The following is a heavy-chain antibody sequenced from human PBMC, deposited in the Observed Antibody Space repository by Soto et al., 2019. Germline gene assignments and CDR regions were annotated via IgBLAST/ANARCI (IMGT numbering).Heavy chain of an antibody. CDR3: ARVPVPVATIEFYYMDV. CDR1: GFTVSSNY. D-gene: IGHD5-12*01. CDR2: IYSGGST. J-gene: IGHJ6*03. V-gene: IGHV3-53*04. Sequence: GGSLRLSCAASGFTVSSNYMSWVRQAPGKGLEWVSVIYSGGSTYYADSVKGRFTISRHNSKNTLYLQMNSLRAEDTAVYYCARVPVPVATIEFYYMDVWGKGTTVTVSS.